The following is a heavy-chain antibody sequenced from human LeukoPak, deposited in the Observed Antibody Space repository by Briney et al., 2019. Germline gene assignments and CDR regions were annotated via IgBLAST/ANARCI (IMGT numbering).Heavy chain of an antibody. CDR2: IYTSGST. V-gene: IGHV4-61*02. D-gene: IGHD3-3*01. Sequence: SQTLSLTCTVSGGSISSGSYYWSCIRQPAGKGLEWIGRIYTSGSTNYNPSLKSRVTISVDTSKNQFSLKLSSVTAADTAVYYCARFRFLEWFLFYYWGQGTLVTVSS. CDR3: ARFRFLEWFLFYY. CDR1: GGSISSGSYY. J-gene: IGHJ4*02.